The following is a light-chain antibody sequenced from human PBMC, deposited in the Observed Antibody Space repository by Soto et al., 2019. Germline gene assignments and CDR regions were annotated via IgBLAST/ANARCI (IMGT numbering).Light chain of an antibody. CDR2: SDD. Sequence: QAVVTQPPSLSGTPGQRVTISCSGSNSNIGRYSVNWYQHFPGTAPKKLIYSDDERPSGVPVRFSGSKSGTSASLAISGLQSEDEAEYYCAAWDDNLNGPLFGGGTKLTVL. CDR1: NSNIGRYS. J-gene: IGLJ3*02. CDR3: AAWDDNLNGPL. V-gene: IGLV1-44*01.